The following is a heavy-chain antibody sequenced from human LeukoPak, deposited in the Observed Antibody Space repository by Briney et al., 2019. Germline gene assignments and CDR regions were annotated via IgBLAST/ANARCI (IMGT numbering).Heavy chain of an antibody. CDR1: GGTFSSYA. CDR2: IIPIFGTA. CDR3: ARVKDTAMEYPVKYNWFDP. Sequence: SVKVSCKASGGTFSSYAISWVRQAPGQGLEWMGGIIPIFGTANYAQKFQGRVTITADESTSTAYMELSSLRSEDTAVYYCARVKDTAMEYPVKYNWFDPWGQGTLVTVSS. V-gene: IGHV1-69*13. J-gene: IGHJ5*02. D-gene: IGHD5-18*01.